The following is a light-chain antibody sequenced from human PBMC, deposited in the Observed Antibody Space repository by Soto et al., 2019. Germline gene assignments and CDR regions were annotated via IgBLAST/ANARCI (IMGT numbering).Light chain of an antibody. J-gene: IGLJ1*01. Sequence: SALTQPASVSGSPGQSITISCSGTTSDVGGYNLVSWYQQHTAKAPKLLIYEGTQRPSGVSSRFSGSKSGNTASLTISGLQAEDEADYYCCSYASSSSYVFGTGTK. CDR1: TSDVGGYNL. CDR2: EGT. V-gene: IGLV2-23*01. CDR3: CSYASSSSYV.